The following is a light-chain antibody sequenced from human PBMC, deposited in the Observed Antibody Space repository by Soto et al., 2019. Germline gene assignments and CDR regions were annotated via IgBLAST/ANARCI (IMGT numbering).Light chain of an antibody. J-gene: IGLJ1*01. CDR2: EGI. CDR1: SNTIGGYNV. CDR3: CSYVGATTYV. Sequence: QSALTQPASVSGSPGQSITTSGTGTSNTIGGYNVVSWYQQHPGTAPKVIIYEGIKRPSGVSNRFSGSISGSTASLTISGLQAEDEADYYCCSYVGATTYVFGTGTKVTVL. V-gene: IGLV2-23*01.